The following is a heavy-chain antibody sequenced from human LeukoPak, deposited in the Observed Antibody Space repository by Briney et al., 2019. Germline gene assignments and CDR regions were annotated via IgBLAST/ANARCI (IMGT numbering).Heavy chain of an antibody. V-gene: IGHV3-33*06. J-gene: IGHJ5*02. D-gene: IGHD6-13*01. CDR2: IWYDGSNK. CDR1: GFTFSSYG. Sequence: GGSLRLSCAASGFTFSSYGMHWVRQAPGKGLEWVAVIWYDGSNKYYADSVKGRFTISRDNSKNTLYLQMNSLRSEDTAVYYCAKGRIAAASTNWFDPWGQGTLVTVSS. CDR3: AKGRIAAASTNWFDP.